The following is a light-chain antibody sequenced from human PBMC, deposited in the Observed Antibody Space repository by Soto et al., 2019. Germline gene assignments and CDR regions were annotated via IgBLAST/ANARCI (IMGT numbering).Light chain of an antibody. CDR3: LQDYNYPHT. CDR1: QGIRND. CDR2: AAS. Sequence: AIQMTQSPSSLSASVGDRVTITCRASQGIRNDLGWYQQKPGKAPKLLIYAASSLQSGVPSRFSGSGSGTEFTLTISSPQPEYFATDYSLQDYNYPHTFGQGTKLEIK. J-gene: IGKJ2*01. V-gene: IGKV1-6*01.